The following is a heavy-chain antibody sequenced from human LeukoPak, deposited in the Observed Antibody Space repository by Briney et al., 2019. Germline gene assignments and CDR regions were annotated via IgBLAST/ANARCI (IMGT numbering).Heavy chain of an antibody. V-gene: IGHV3-74*01. D-gene: IGHD2-21*01. Sequence: PGGSLRLSCAASGFTFSSAWMHWVRHTPGKGLVWVSRINSDGSSTNYADSVKGRFTISRDNAKNMVNLQTNSLRAEDTAIYYCTRDYSYAMAVWGQGTTVTVSS. J-gene: IGHJ6*02. CDR2: INSDGSST. CDR3: TRDYSYAMAV. CDR1: GFTFSSAW.